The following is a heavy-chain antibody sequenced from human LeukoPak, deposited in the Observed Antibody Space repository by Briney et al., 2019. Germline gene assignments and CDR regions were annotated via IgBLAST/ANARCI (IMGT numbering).Heavy chain of an antibody. CDR3: VKRLVGTND. Sequence: PGGSLSLSCAASGFTFTSYAMSWVRQAPGKGLEWVSMISGSGGSTFYADSVKDRFTISRDNSKSTVYMQMNGLRAEDTAVYYCVKRLVGTNDWGQGTMVTVSS. V-gene: IGHV3-23*01. CDR2: ISGSGGST. J-gene: IGHJ3*01. CDR1: GFTFTSYA. D-gene: IGHD1-26*01.